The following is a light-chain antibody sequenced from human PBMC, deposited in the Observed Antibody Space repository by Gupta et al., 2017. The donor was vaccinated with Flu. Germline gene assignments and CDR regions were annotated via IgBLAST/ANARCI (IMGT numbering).Light chain of an antibody. V-gene: IGKV1-33*01. Sequence: DIQVTQSPSSLSASVGDIFPITCQTSQDIRRYLNWYQQKPGRAPKLLITEASHWQAGVPSRFGGCGFGKHFSFTTSGRQWEDFASYYSRQNQLRPPCTFGQGTKV. J-gene: IGKJ2*02. CDR1: QDIRRY. CDR3: RQNQLRPPCT. CDR2: EAS.